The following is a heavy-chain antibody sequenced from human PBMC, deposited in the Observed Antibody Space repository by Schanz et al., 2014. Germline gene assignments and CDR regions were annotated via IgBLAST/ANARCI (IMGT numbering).Heavy chain of an antibody. D-gene: IGHD3-3*01. V-gene: IGHV3-11*06. CDR1: GFIFSDYY. CDR3: VRDSFFAFDY. Sequence: VQLVESGGGLVKPGGSLRLSCAASGFIFSDYYMAWIRQAPGKGLEWLSYISDSGTYTNYADSVKGRFTISRDNSKNTVHLQMNSLRAEDTAVYYCVRDSFFAFDYWGQGTLVTVSP. J-gene: IGHJ4*02. CDR2: ISDSGTYT.